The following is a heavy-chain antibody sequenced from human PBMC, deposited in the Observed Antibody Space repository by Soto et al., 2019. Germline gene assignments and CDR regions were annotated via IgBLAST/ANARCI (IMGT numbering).Heavy chain of an antibody. D-gene: IGHD5-18*01. CDR3: ARAGSYGSTEY. Sequence: SETLSLTCTVSGGSISSGDYYWSWIRQPPGKGLEWIGYIYYSGSTYYNPSLKSRVTISVDTSKNQFSLRLSSVTAADTAVYYCARAGSYGSTEYWGQGTLVTVSS. V-gene: IGHV4-30-4*01. CDR2: IYYSGST. CDR1: GGSISSGDYY. J-gene: IGHJ4*02.